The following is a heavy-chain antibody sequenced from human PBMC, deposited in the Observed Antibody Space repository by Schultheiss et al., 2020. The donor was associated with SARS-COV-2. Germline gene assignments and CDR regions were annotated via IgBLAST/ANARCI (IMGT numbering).Heavy chain of an antibody. J-gene: IGHJ6*02. Sequence: ASVKVSCKASGYTFTGHYMHWVRQAPGQGLEWMGWMNPNSGNTGYAQKFQGRVTMTRNTSISTAYMELSSLRSEDTAVYYCARGKRGYSYGYYYYYGMDVWGQGTTVTVSS. CDR1: GYTFTGHY. D-gene: IGHD5-18*01. CDR2: MNPNSGNT. V-gene: IGHV1-8*02. CDR3: ARGKRGYSYGYYYYYGMDV.